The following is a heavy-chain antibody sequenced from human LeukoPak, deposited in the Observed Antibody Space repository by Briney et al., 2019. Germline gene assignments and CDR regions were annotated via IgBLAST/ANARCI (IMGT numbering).Heavy chain of an antibody. CDR2: IIPILGIA. V-gene: IGHV1-69*02. CDR1: GGTFSSYT. J-gene: IGHJ6*04. Sequence: SVKVSCKASGGTFSSYTISWVRQAPGQGREWMGRIIPILGIANYAHKFQGRVTITADKSTSTAYMELSSLRSEDTAVYYCARYTRTTVTRGYHGMDVWGKGTTVTVSS. CDR3: ARYTRTTVTRGYHGMDV. D-gene: IGHD4-11*01.